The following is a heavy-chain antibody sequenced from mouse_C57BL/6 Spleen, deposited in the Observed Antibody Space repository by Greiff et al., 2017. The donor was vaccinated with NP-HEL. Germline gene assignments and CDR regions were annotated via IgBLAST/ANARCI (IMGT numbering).Heavy chain of an antibody. V-gene: IGHV1-69*01. CDR2: IDPSDSYT. J-gene: IGHJ3*01. Sequence: VQLQQPGAELVMPGASVKLSCKASGYTFTSYWMHWVQQSPGQGLEWIGEIDPSDSYTNYNQKFKGKSTLSVDKSSSTAYMQLSSLTSEDSAVYYCAGTDQVPFAYWGQGTLVTVSA. CDR1: GYTFTSYW. D-gene: IGHD3-2*02. CDR3: AGTDQVPFAY.